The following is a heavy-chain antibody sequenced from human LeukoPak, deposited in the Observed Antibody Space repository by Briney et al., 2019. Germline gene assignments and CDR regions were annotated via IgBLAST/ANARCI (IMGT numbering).Heavy chain of an antibody. CDR3: ARGATTKFHF. CDR1: GGSFSDYY. Sequence: SETLSLTCAVSGGSFSDYYWNWIRQPPGRGLEWIGEINHSGSTNYSPSLKSRVTISADTSKNQFSLKLTSVTPEATAVYYCARGATTKFHFWGQGTLVTVSS. CDR2: INHSGST. D-gene: IGHD5-12*01. V-gene: IGHV4-34*01. J-gene: IGHJ4*02.